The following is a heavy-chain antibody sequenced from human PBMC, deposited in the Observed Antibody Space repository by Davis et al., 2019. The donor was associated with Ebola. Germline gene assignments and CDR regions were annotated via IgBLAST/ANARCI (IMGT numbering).Heavy chain of an antibody. CDR2: ISSSGRTI. CDR3: ARDLKFDRYYYYGMDV. Sequence: GESLKISCAASGFTFSSYAMSWVRQAPGEGLEWVSYISSSGRTIYYADSVKGRFTISRDNAKNSLYLQMNSLRAEDTAVYYCARDLKFDRYYYYGMDVWGQGTTVTVSS. CDR1: GFTFSSYA. D-gene: IGHD3-9*01. J-gene: IGHJ6*02. V-gene: IGHV3-48*04.